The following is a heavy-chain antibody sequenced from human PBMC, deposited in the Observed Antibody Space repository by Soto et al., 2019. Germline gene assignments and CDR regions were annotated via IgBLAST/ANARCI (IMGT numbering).Heavy chain of an antibody. Sequence: QLQLQESGSGLVKPSQTLSLTCTVSGTFIRYGGYSCSWIRQPPGKGLEWIGYIYHSGSTYYNPSPQVCVPLSLDASSNQFSAKLNSVTAADTAVYFGAIGIGRVGVDCWGQGTLVTVSS. V-gene: IGHV4-30-2*01. CDR3: AIGIGRVGVDC. J-gene: IGHJ4*02. CDR1: GTFIRYGGYS. CDR2: IYHSGST. D-gene: IGHD1-26*01.